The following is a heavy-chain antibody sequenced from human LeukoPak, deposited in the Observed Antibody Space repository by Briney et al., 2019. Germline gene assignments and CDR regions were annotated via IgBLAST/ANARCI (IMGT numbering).Heavy chain of an antibody. CDR2: IKQDGSEK. CDR1: GFTFSTYA. CDR3: ARARGSYYYFDY. J-gene: IGHJ4*02. V-gene: IGHV3-7*01. Sequence: SGGSLRLSCAASGFTFSTYAMHWVRQAPGKGLEWVANIKQDGSEKYYVDSVKGRFTISRDNAKNSLYLQMNSLGAEDTAVYYCARARGSYYYFDYWGQGTLVTVSS. D-gene: IGHD1-26*01.